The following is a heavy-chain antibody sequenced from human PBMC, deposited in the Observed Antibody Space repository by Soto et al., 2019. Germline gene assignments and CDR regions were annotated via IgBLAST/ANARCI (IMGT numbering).Heavy chain of an antibody. Sequence: QVQLVQSGAEVKKPGASVKVSCKASGYTFTNYGISWVRQAPGQGLEWMGWISTFSGNTNYAQKLQGRVTMTTDTSTSTAYMELTSLRSNDMAVDYCARDYGAGTTARYFDLWGRGTLVTVSS. V-gene: IGHV1-18*03. CDR2: ISTFSGNT. J-gene: IGHJ2*01. CDR1: GYTFTNYG. CDR3: ARDYGAGTTARYFDL. D-gene: IGHD3-10*01.